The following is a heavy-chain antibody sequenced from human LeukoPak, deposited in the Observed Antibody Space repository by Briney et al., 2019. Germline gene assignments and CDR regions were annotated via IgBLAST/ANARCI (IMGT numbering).Heavy chain of an antibody. D-gene: IGHD1-26*01. CDR2: IYYSGST. CDR3: ARDAFLQELPLNWFDP. J-gene: IGHJ5*02. V-gene: IGHV4-39*07. Sequence: PSETLSLTCTVSGGSISSSSYYWGWLRQPPGKGLEWIGSIYYSGSTYYNPSLKSRVTISVDTSKNQFSLKLSSVTAADTAVYYCARDAFLQELPLNWFDPWGQGTLVTVSS. CDR1: GGSISSSSYY.